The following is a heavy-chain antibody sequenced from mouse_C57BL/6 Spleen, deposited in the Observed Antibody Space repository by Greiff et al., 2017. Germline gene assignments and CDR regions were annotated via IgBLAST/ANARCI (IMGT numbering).Heavy chain of an antibody. CDR2: IDPETGGT. CDR1: GYTFTDYE. Sequence: VQLQESGAELVRPGASVTLSCKASGYTFTDYEMHWVKQTPVHGLEWIGAIDPETGGTAYNQKFKGKAILTADKSSSTAYMELRSLTSEDSAVYYCTSGLVPSCFAYWGQGTLLTVSA. CDR3: TSGLVPSCFAY. V-gene: IGHV1-15*01. D-gene: IGHD2-2*01. J-gene: IGHJ3*01.